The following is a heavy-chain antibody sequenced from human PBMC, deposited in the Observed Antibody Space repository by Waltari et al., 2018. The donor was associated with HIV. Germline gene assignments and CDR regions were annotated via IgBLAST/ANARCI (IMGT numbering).Heavy chain of an antibody. V-gene: IGHV4-31*03. CDR3: ARMLSLPHSDYYYGMDV. D-gene: IGHD3-16*02. CDR2: IYYSGST. CDR1: GGSISSGGYY. Sequence: QVQLQESGPGLVKPSQTLSLTCTVSGGSISSGGYYWSWIRQHPGKGLEWIGYIYYSGSTYYNPSLKSRVTISVDTSKNQFSLKLSSVTAADTAVYYCARMLSLPHSDYYYGMDVWGQGTTVTVSS. J-gene: IGHJ6*02.